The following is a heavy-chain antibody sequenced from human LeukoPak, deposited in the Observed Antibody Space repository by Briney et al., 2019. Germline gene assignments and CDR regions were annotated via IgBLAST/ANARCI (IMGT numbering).Heavy chain of an antibody. D-gene: IGHD4-17*01. V-gene: IGHV3-23*01. CDR2: ISSGGGST. CDR3: AKLRDYGVIDY. Sequence: GGSLRLSCAASGFTFSSYGMNWVRQAPGKGLEWISVISSGGGSTYYADSVKGRFTISRDNSKNTLYLQMNSLRAEDTAVYYCAKLRDYGVIDYWGQGTLVTVSS. J-gene: IGHJ4*02. CDR1: GFTFSSYG.